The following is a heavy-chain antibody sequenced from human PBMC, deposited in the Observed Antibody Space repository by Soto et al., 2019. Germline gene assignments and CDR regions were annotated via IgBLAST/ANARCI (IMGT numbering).Heavy chain of an antibody. V-gene: IGHV4-38-2*01. D-gene: IGHD2-2*02. CDR2: IYHSGST. Sequence: PSETLSLTCAVSGYSISSGYYRGWIRQPPGKGLEWIGSIYHSGSTYYNPSLKSRVTISVDTSKDQFSLKLSSVTAADTAVYYCARAVGYCSSTSCYTGWFDPWGQGTLVTVSS. CDR3: ARAVGYCSSTSCYTGWFDP. CDR1: GYSISSGYY. J-gene: IGHJ5*02.